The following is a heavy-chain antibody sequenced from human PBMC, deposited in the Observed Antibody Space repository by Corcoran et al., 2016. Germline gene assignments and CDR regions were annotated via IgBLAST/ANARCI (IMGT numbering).Heavy chain of an antibody. CDR3: ARAECAYGGSYWYFDL. CDR1: GGSFDGYN. V-gene: IGHV4-34*01. Sequence: QVQLQQWGAGLLKPSETLSLTFAVYGGSFDGYNWSWIRQPPGKGLECIGEINHSGSTNYNPSRKSRVTISVDTSKNQFSLKLSAVTAADTAVYYCARAECAYGGSYWYFDLWGRGTVVTVSS. J-gene: IGHJ2*01. CDR2: INHSGST. D-gene: IGHD2-15*01.